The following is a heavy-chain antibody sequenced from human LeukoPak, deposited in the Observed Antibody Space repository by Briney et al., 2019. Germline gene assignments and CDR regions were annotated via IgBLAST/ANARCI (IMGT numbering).Heavy chain of an antibody. CDR3: ARDGGNIVVVPAEAFDI. CDR2: ISAYNGNT. Sequence: ASVKVSCKASGYTFTSYGISWVRQAPGQGLEWMGWISAYNGNTNYAQKLQGRVTMTTDTSTSTAYMELRSLRSDDTAVYYCARDGGNIVVVPAEAFDIWGQGTMVTVSS. CDR1: GYTFTSYG. V-gene: IGHV1-18*01. J-gene: IGHJ3*02. D-gene: IGHD2-2*01.